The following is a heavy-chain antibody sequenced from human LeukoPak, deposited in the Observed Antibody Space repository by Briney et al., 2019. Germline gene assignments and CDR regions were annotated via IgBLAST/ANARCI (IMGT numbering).Heavy chain of an antibody. CDR3: ATNIAARRPFDY. D-gene: IGHD6-6*01. CDR1: GYTLTELS. CDR2: FDPEDGET. V-gene: IGHV1-24*01. Sequence: ASVKVSCKVSGYTLTELSMHWVRQAPGKGLEWMGGFDPEDGETIYAQKFQGRVTMTEDTSTDTAYMELSSLGSEDTAVYYCATNIAARRPFDYWGQGTLVTVSS. J-gene: IGHJ4*02.